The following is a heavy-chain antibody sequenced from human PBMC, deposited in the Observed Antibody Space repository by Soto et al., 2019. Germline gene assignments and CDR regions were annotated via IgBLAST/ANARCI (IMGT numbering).Heavy chain of an antibody. J-gene: IGHJ4*02. CDR2: VNEHGTDS. V-gene: IGHV3-74*01. Sequence: PGGSLRPSCVPSGFTFSDSWMHWVRQAPGKGLVWVSRVNEHGTDSNYADSVKGRFTISRDNAKNTVYLQMNGLGAEDTAVYYCARVAVVTRGIDYWGQGTLVTSPQ. CDR3: ARVAVVTRGIDY. CDR1: GFTFSDSW. D-gene: IGHD6-19*01.